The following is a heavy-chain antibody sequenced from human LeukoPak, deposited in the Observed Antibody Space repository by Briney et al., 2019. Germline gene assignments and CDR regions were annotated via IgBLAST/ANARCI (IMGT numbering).Heavy chain of an antibody. D-gene: IGHD2-21*02. CDR2: IYPRDSDT. J-gene: IGHJ4*02. CDR1: GYSFAFYW. V-gene: IGHV5-51*01. Sequence: GESLKISCKGSGYSFAFYWIGWVRQMPGKGLEWMGVIYPRDSDTRHSPSFQGQVTLSVDKSINTAYLQWRSLKALDTAMYYCARQDGDGFYYFDYWGQGTLVTVSS. CDR3: ARQDGDGFYYFDY.